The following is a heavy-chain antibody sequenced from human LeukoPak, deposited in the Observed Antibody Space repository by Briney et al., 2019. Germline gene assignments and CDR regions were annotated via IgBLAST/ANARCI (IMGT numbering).Heavy chain of an antibody. CDR1: VFTFDDYA. J-gene: IGHJ1*01. CDR3: AKDTSTRPKYFQH. V-gene: IGHV3-9*01. Sequence: GGSLRLSCAASVFTFDDYAMHWVRQAPGKGLEWVSGISWNSGSIGYADSVKGRFTISRDNAKNSLYLQMNSLRAEDTALYYCAKDTSTRPKYFQHWGQGTLVTVSS. CDR2: ISWNSGSI.